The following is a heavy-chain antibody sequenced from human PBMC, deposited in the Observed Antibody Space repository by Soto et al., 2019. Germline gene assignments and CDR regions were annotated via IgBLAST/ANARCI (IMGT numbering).Heavy chain of an antibody. Sequence: ASVKVSCKASGYTFTSYYMHWVRQAPGQGLEWMGIINPSGGSTSYAQKFQGRVTMTRDTSTSTVYMELSSLRSEDTAVYYCERDLKYGSADYYGMDVWGQGTTVTVSS. CDR3: ERDLKYGSADYYGMDV. J-gene: IGHJ6*02. V-gene: IGHV1-46*01. CDR2: INPSGGST. D-gene: IGHD3-10*01. CDR1: GYTFTSYY.